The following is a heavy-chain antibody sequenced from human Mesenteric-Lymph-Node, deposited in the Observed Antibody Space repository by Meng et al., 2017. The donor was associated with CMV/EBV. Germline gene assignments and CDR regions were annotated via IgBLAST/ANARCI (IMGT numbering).Heavy chain of an antibody. V-gene: IGHV1-18*04. D-gene: IGHD5-24*01. CDR1: AYTFTDYS. CDR2: ISTYNGNT. J-gene: IGHJ5*02. CDR3: ARGRWGFDP. Sequence: NVSCKPSAYTFTDYSITWVRQAPGQGLEWMAWISTYNGNTNYVPKLQGRVTVTTDTSTSTVYMELRSLRSDDTAIYYCARGRWGFDPWGQGTLVTVSS.